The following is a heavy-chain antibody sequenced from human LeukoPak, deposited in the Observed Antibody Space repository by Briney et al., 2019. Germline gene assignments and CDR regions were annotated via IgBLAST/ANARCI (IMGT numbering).Heavy chain of an antibody. J-gene: IGHJ4*02. CDR2: IYYSGST. CDR3: ARKDPSSSYFGY. D-gene: IGHD2-15*01. Sequence: PSETLSLTCTVSGGSISSYYWSWIRQPPGKGLEWIGYIYYSGSTNYNPSLKSRVTISVDTSKNRFSLRLSSVTAADTAVFYCARKDPSSSYFGYSGQGTLVTVSS. CDR1: GGSISSYY. V-gene: IGHV4-59*01.